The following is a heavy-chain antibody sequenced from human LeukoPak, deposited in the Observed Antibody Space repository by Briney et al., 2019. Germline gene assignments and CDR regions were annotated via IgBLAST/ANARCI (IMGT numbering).Heavy chain of an antibody. CDR1: GFTFSSQI. D-gene: IGHD3-10*01. V-gene: IGHV3-23*01. CDR3: AKTPDVAYGHYHFDY. CDR2: LSGSDDTT. Sequence: GGSLRLSCAASGFTFSSQIMSWVRQAPGKGLEWVSVLSGSDDTTYYADSVKGRFTISRDNSKNTLYLHMSSLRAEDTAVYYCAKTPDVAYGHYHFDYWGQGTLVTVSS. J-gene: IGHJ4*02.